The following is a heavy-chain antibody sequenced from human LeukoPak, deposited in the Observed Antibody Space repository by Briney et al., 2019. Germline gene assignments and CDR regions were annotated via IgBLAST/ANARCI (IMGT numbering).Heavy chain of an antibody. CDR3: ARYPLSYSSNWHYYFDY. CDR1: GYTFTSYG. J-gene: IGHJ4*02. D-gene: IGHD6-13*01. Sequence: ASVKVSCKASGYTFTSYGVSWVRQAPGQGLEWVGWISGSNGNTNNAQKVQGRVTVTTDTSTSTAYMELRSLRSDDTAVYYCARYPLSYSSNWHYYFDYWGQGTLLTVSS. CDR2: ISGSNGNT. V-gene: IGHV1-18*01.